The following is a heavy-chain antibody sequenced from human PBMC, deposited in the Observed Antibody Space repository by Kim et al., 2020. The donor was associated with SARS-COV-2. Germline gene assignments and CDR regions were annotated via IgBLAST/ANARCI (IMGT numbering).Heavy chain of an antibody. D-gene: IGHD6-13*01. V-gene: IGHV3-33*01. CDR3: ARDISSWYFDY. J-gene: IGHJ4*02. CDR1: GFTFSNYG. CDR2: IWYDGSNK. Sequence: GGSLRLYCAASGFTFSNYGMHWVRQAPGRGLEWVAVIWYDGSNKYYADSVKGRFTVSRDNSRNTLYLQMNSLRVEDTAVYYCARDISSWYFDYWGQGTLVTVSS.